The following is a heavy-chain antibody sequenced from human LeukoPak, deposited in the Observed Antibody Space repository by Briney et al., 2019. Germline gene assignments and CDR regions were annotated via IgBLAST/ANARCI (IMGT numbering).Heavy chain of an antibody. V-gene: IGHV4-59*01. D-gene: IGHD6-13*01. CDR3: ARTSSRTFDP. Sequence: PSETLSLTCPVPGGPFSGDYWTWIRQPPGKGLSWIGYINYSGSTNYIPSHKSRVTISVHTSKTQFSLKLSSVTAADTAVYYCARTSSRTFDPWGQGTLVTVSS. CDR2: INYSGST. CDR1: GGPFSGDY. J-gene: IGHJ5*02.